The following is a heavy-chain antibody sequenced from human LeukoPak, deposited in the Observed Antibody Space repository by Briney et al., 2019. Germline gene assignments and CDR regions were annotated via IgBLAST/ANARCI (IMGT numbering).Heavy chain of an antibody. CDR3: ARGSSGWYRKSGDY. J-gene: IGHJ4*02. Sequence: GGSLRLSCAASGFTFSRYEMNWVRQAPGKGLEWVSYISSSGSTIYYADSVKGRFTISRDNAKSSLYLQMNSLRAEDTAVYYCARGSSGWYRKSGDYWGQGTLVTVSS. D-gene: IGHD6-19*01. CDR2: ISSSGSTI. V-gene: IGHV3-48*03. CDR1: GFTFSRYE.